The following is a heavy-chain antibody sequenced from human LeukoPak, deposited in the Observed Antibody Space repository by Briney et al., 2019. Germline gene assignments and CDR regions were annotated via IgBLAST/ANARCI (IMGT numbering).Heavy chain of an antibody. Sequence: GESLKISCQGSGYRFSNYWIAWVRQMPGNGLEWMGIIYPGHSNTRYSPSFQGQVSISVDESINTAYLQWTSLKASDTAMYYCARLRTVTTVDYYMDVWGKGTTVTVSS. J-gene: IGHJ6*03. CDR1: GYRFSNYW. D-gene: IGHD4-23*01. V-gene: IGHV5-51*01. CDR3: ARLRTVTTVDYYMDV. CDR2: IYPGHSNT.